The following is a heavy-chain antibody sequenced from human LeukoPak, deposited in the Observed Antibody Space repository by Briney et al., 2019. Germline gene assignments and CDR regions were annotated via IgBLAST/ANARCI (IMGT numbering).Heavy chain of an antibody. CDR1: GITLSKST. Sequence: PGGSLRLSCSASGITLSKSTLSWVLLAPGKGLEWVSGISGSDTFYADFVKGRFTISRDNSKNTAYMQLNSLSVADTAIYYCATLYEIHSDYWGQGTLVTVSS. D-gene: IGHD2/OR15-2a*01. J-gene: IGHJ4*02. V-gene: IGHV3-23*01. CDR2: ISGSDT. CDR3: ATLYEIHSDY.